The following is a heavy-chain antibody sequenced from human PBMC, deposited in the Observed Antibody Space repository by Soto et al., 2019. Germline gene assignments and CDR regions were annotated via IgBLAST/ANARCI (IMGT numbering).Heavy chain of an antibody. CDR2: IYHSGST. CDR3: ARAGRLFYDFWSRMTHSTNNWFDP. CDR1: GGSISSSNW. Sequence: NPSETLSLTCAVSGGSISSSNWWSWVRQPPGKGLEWIGEIYHSGSTNYNPSLKSRVTISVDKSKNQFSLKLSSVTAADTAVYYCARAGRLFYDFWSRMTHSTNNWFDPWGQGTLVTVSS. D-gene: IGHD3-3*01. J-gene: IGHJ5*02. V-gene: IGHV4-4*02.